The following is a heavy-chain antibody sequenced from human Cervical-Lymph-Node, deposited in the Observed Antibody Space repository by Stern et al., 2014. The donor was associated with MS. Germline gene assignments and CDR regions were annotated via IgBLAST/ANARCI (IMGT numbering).Heavy chain of an antibody. Sequence: VQLEESGPGLVKPSQTLSLTCTVSGGSISSGSYYWSWIRQPAGKGLEGIGRIYTSGSTNYNPSLQSRVTISVNTSKNPFSLKLSSVTAADTAVYYCARGLLPGDFDYWGQGTLVTVSS. D-gene: IGHD2-21*02. CDR1: GGSISSGSYY. CDR3: ARGLLPGDFDY. CDR2: IYTSGST. V-gene: IGHV4-61*02. J-gene: IGHJ4*02.